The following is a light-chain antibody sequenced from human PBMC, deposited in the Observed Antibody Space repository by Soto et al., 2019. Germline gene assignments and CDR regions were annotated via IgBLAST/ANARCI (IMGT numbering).Light chain of an antibody. J-gene: IGLJ3*02. Sequence: QSALTQPPSASGSPGQSVTISCTGTSSDVGGYNFVSWYQHHPGKAPKLIIYEVNKRPSGVPNRFSGSKSGNTASLTVSGLQAEDEADYYCAAWDDSLNGPVFGGGTKLTVL. CDR1: SSDVGGYNF. V-gene: IGLV2-8*01. CDR3: AAWDDSLNGPV. CDR2: EVN.